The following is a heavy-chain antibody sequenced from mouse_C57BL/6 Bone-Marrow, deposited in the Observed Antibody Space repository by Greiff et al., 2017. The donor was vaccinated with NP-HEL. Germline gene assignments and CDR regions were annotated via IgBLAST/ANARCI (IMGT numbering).Heavy chain of an antibody. J-gene: IGHJ3*01. CDR1: GYSITSGYY. CDR3: ARDGYDPAWFAY. V-gene: IGHV3-6*01. Sequence: EVKLQESGPGLVKPSQSLSLTCSVTGYSITSGYYWNWIRQFPGNKLEWMGYISYDGSNNYNPSLKNRISITRDTSKNQFFLKLNSVTTEDTATYYCARDGYDPAWFAYWGQGTLVTVSA. D-gene: IGHD2-2*01. CDR2: ISYDGSN.